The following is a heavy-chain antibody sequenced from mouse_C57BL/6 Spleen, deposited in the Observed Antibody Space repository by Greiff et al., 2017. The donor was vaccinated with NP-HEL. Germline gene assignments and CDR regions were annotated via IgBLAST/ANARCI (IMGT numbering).Heavy chain of an antibody. V-gene: IGHV1-54*01. Sequence: QVQLKESGAELVRPGTSVKVSCKASGYAFTNYLIEWVKQRPGQGLEWIGVINPGSGGTNYNEKFKGKATLTADKSSSTAYMQLSSLTSEDSAVYFCARKSNYLYAMDYWGQGTSVTVSS. J-gene: IGHJ4*01. CDR2: INPGSGGT. CDR3: ARKSNYLYAMDY. D-gene: IGHD2-5*01. CDR1: GYAFTNYL.